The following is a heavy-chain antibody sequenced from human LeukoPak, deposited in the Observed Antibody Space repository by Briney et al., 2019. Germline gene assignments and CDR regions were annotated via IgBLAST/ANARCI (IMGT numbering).Heavy chain of an antibody. D-gene: IGHD1-26*01. CDR3: ARILLRSGSSFDY. Sequence: GGSLRLSCAASGFTFSSYAMHWVRQAAGKGLEWVAVISYDGSNKYYADSVKGRFTISRDNSKNTLYLQMSSLRAEDTAVYYCARILLRSGSSFDYWGQGTLVTVSS. CDR1: GFTFSSYA. V-gene: IGHV3-30-3*01. CDR2: ISYDGSNK. J-gene: IGHJ4*02.